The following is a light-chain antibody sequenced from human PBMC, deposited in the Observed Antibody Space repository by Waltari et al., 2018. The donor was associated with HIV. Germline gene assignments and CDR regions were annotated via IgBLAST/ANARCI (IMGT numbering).Light chain of an antibody. Sequence: QTVVTQEPSVTVSPGGTVTLTCGFSSGAVSTSYYTSWYQQTPGQAPRTLISSTNTRSSGVPDRFSGSILGNKAALTITGAQADDESDYYCVLYIGSGILVFGGGTKLTVL. CDR2: STN. V-gene: IGLV8-61*01. J-gene: IGLJ3*02. CDR1: SGAVSTSYY. CDR3: VLYIGSGILV.